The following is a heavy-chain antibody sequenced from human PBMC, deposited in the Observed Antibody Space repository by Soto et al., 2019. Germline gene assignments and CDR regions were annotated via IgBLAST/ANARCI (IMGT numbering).Heavy chain of an antibody. CDR1: GFTFDDYA. V-gene: IGHV3-9*01. J-gene: IGHJ5*02. CDR2: ISWNSGSI. CDR3: AKDLGSSIAASFDP. Sequence: GGSLRLSCAASGFTFDDYAMHWVRQAPGKGLEWVSGISWNSGSIGYADSVKGRFTISRDNAKNSLYLQMNSLRAEDTALYYCAKDLGSSIAASFDPWGQGTLVTVSS. D-gene: IGHD6-6*01.